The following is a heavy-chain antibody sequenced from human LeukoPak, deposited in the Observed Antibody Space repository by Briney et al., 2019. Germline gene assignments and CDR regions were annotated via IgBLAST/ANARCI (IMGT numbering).Heavy chain of an antibody. J-gene: IGHJ5*02. CDR3: ARGSLIAVAGTGWFDP. V-gene: IGHV1-69*05. CDR1: GGTFSSYA. D-gene: IGHD6-19*01. Sequence: SSVKVSCKASGGTFSSYAISWVRQAPGQGLEWMGRIIPIFGTANYAQKFQGRVTITTDESTSTAYMELSSLRSDDTAVYYCARGSLIAVAGTGWFDPWGQGTLVTVSS. CDR2: IIPIFGTA.